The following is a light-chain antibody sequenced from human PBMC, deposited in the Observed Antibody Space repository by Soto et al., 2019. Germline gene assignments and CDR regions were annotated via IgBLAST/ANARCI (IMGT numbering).Light chain of an antibody. CDR3: QQYYSTPRT. V-gene: IGKV3-20*01. CDR2: GAS. Sequence: EIVLTPSPGTLSLSPVERVTLSCRASQSVSSSYLAWYQQRPGQAPRLLIYGASSRATGIPDRFSGSGSGTDFTLTISSLQAEDVAVYYCQQYYSTPRTFGQGTKVDIK. CDR1: QSVSSSY. J-gene: IGKJ2*01.